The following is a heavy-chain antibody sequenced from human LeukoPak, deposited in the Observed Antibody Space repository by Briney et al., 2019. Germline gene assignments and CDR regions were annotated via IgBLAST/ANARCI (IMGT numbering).Heavy chain of an antibody. V-gene: IGHV3-21*01. D-gene: IGHD6-19*01. CDR3: ARDLLHSSGWTYYYGMDV. Sequence: PGGSLRLSCAASGFTFSSYSMNWVRQAPGKGLEWVSSISSSSSYIYYADSVKGRFTISRDNAKNSLYLQMNSLRAEDTAAYYCARDLLHSSGWTYYYGMDVWGQGTTVTVSS. J-gene: IGHJ6*02. CDR1: GFTFSSYS. CDR2: ISSSSSYI.